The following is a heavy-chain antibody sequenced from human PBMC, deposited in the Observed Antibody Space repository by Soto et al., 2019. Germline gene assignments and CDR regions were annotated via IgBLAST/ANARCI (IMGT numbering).Heavy chain of an antibody. V-gene: IGHV4-34*01. CDR1: GGSFSGYY. D-gene: IGHD2-15*01. Sequence: QVQLQQWGAGLLKPSETLSLTCAVYGGSFSGYYWSWIRQPPGKGLEWIGEINHSGSTNYNPSLKSRVTMSVDTSKNQFSLKLSSVTAADTAVYYCARESSGVVVAATTSTIWGQGTMVTVSS. CDR2: INHSGST. CDR3: ARESSGVVVAATTSTI. J-gene: IGHJ3*02.